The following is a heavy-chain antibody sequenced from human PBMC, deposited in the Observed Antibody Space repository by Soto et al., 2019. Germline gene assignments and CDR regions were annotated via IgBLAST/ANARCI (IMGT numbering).Heavy chain of an antibody. Sequence: GASVKVSCKASGYTLTSYGISWVRQAPGQGLEWMGWISAYNGNTNYAQKLQGRVTMTTDTSTSTAYMELRSLRSDDTAVYYCARDSNDFWSGYSGFDYWGQGTLVTVSS. J-gene: IGHJ4*02. V-gene: IGHV1-18*01. CDR1: GYTLTSYG. CDR2: ISAYNGNT. CDR3: ARDSNDFWSGYSGFDY. D-gene: IGHD3-3*01.